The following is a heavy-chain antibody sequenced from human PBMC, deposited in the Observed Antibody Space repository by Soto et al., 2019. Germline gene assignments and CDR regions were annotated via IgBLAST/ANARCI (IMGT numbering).Heavy chain of an antibody. D-gene: IGHD2-2*01. Sequence: QVQLQESGPGLVKPSQTLSLTCTVSGASISSGDYYWSWIRQHPGKGLEWIGYIHSSGSPFYNPSRKCRVSISVDTSKKQFSLNLKSVTAADSAVYYCVRNLPAATSEVVFDYWGQGTLVTVSS. CDR2: IHSSGSP. CDR1: GASISSGDYY. J-gene: IGHJ4*02. CDR3: VRNLPAATSEVVFDY. V-gene: IGHV4-31*03.